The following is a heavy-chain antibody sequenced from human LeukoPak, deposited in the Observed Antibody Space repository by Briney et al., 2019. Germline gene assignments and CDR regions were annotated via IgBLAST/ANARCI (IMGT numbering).Heavy chain of an antibody. Sequence: PGGSLRLSCAASAFIFNNHGMSWVRQAPGKGLEWVSGINWDGTSTGYADSVKGRFTISRDNAKNSLYLQMNSLRVEDTALYYCARGDMNGWYFDRWGEGTLVTVSS. D-gene: IGHD6-19*01. CDR1: AFIFNNHG. V-gene: IGHV3-20*04. CDR3: ARGDMNGWYFDR. J-gene: IGHJ4*02. CDR2: INWDGTST.